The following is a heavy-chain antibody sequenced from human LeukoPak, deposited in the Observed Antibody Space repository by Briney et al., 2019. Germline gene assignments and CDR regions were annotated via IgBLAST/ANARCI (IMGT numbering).Heavy chain of an antibody. J-gene: IGHJ4*02. CDR1: GGTFSTYA. CDR3: ARGLVGGENRDY. CDR2: IIPILGIA. Sequence: SVKVSCKASGGTFSTYAISWVRQAPGQGLDWVGRIIPILGIANYAQKFQGRVTITADKSTSTAYMELSRLRSEDTAVYYCARGLVGGENRDYWGQGTLVTVSS. D-gene: IGHD1-26*01. V-gene: IGHV1-69*04.